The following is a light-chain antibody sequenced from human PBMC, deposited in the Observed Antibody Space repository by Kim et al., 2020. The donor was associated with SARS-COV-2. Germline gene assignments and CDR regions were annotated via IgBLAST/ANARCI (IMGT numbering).Light chain of an antibody. CDR2: GAS. V-gene: IGKV3-20*01. J-gene: IGKJ1*01. CDR3: QQYGSSRT. Sequence: VVLTQSPGTLSLSPGERATLSCRASQSGSSTYLAWYQQKPGQAPRLLIYGASSRATGIPDRFSGSGSGTDFTLTISRLEPEDFAVYYCQQYGSSRTFGQGTKVDI. CDR1: QSGSSTY.